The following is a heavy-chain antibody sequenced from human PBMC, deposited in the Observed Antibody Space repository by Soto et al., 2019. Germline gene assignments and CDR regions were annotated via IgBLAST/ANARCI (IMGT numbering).Heavy chain of an antibody. V-gene: IGHV4-39*01. CDR2: IYYSGST. CDR3: ASRMEVSSEYYYDSSGYYFLTSY. Sequence: PSETLSLTCTVSGGSISSSSYYWGWIRQPPGKGLEWIGSIYYSGSTYYNPSLKSRVTISVDTSKNQFSLKLSSVTAADTAVYYCASRMEVSSEYYYDSSGYYFLTSYWGQGTLVTVSS. CDR1: GGSISSSSYY. J-gene: IGHJ4*02. D-gene: IGHD3-22*01.